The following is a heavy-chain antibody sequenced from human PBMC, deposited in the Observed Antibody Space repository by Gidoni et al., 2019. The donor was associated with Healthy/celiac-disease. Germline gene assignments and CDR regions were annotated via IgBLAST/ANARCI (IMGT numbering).Heavy chain of an antibody. CDR2: INPSGST. CDR1: GGSFSGSY. V-gene: IGHV4-34*01. J-gene: IGHJ4*02. CDR3: ARGKVVVHVDGYNRYYLDY. Sequence: QVQLQQCGAGLLQPSETLSLPCAVSGGSFSGSYWSWIRQPPGKGLEWIGEINPSGSTNYNPSLKSRVTISGDTSKNQFSLKLSSVTAADTAVYYCARGKVVVHVDGYNRYYLDYWGQGTLVTVSS. D-gene: IGHD2-15*01.